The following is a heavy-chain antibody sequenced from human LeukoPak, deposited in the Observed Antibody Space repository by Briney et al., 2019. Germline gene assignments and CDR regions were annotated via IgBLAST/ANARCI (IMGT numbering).Heavy chain of an antibody. Sequence: KPSETLSLTCAVYGGSFSGYYWSWIRQPPGKGLEWIGEINHSGSTNYNPSLKSRVTISVDTSKNQFSLKLSSVTAADTAVYYCARSKSLRFSHPDYWGQGTLVTVSS. CDR3: ARSKSLRFSHPDY. CDR2: INHSGST. J-gene: IGHJ4*02. CDR1: GGSFSGYY. D-gene: IGHD5-12*01. V-gene: IGHV4-34*01.